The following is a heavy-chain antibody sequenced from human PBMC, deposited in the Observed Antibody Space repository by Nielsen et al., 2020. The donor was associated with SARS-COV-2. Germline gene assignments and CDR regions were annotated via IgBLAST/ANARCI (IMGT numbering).Heavy chain of an antibody. CDR1: GFTFSSYA. CDR3: AREFALRDTAYFDY. Sequence: ETLSLTCAASGFTFSSYAMSWVRQAPGKGLEWVSAISGSGGSTYYADSVKGRFTISRDNSKNTLYLQMNSLRPEDTAVYYCAREFALRDTAYFDYWGQGTLVTVSS. V-gene: IGHV3-23*01. D-gene: IGHD5-18*01. CDR2: ISGSGGST. J-gene: IGHJ4*02.